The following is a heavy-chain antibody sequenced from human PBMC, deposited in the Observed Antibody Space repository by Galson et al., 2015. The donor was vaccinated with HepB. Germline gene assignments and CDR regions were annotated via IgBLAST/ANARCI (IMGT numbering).Heavy chain of an antibody. CDR3: AGESGSSSRYFDY. Sequence: SVKVSCKASGYTFTAYYVHWVRQAPGQGLEWMGIINPTGGSTTYGQKFQGRVTLTRDRTTSTVYMELSSLRSEDTAVYYCAGESGSSSRYFDYWGQGTLVTVSS. J-gene: IGHJ4*02. CDR1: GYTFTAYY. V-gene: IGHV1-46*03. D-gene: IGHD3-3*01. CDR2: INPTGGST.